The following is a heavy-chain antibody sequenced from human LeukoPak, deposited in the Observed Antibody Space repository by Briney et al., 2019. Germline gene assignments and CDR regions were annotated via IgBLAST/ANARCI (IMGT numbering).Heavy chain of an antibody. CDR3: AHRGSPYYVSSGYPFDY. J-gene: IGHJ4*02. CDR1: GFSLSTSGVG. Sequence: SGPTLVKPTQTLTLTCTFSGFSLSTSGVGVGWIRQPPGKALEWLALIYWDDDKRYSPSLKSRLTITKDTSRNQVVLTMTNMDPVDTATYYCAHRGSPYYVSSGYPFDYWGQGTLVTVSS. D-gene: IGHD3-22*01. CDR2: IYWDDDK. V-gene: IGHV2-5*02.